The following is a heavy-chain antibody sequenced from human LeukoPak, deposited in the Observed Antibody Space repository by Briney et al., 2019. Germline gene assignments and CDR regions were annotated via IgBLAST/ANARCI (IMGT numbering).Heavy chain of an antibody. CDR1: GFSFSSYA. CDR3: ARAYNSGWYGDFDY. V-gene: IGHV3-30*04. Sequence: TGTSLRLSCAASGFSFSSYAMHWVRQAPGKGLEWVAVISYDGSNKYYADSVGGRFTSSRDNSKKTLYLQMNSLRAEDTAVYYCARAYNSGWYGDFDYWGQGILVTVSS. D-gene: IGHD6-19*01. J-gene: IGHJ4*02. CDR2: ISYDGSNK.